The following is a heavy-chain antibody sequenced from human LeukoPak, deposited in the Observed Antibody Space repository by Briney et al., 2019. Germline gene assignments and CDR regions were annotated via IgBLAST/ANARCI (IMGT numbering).Heavy chain of an antibody. CDR1: GGSISSYS. D-gene: IGHD2/OR15-2a*01. CDR3: SRGIPVYYKNINF. CDR2: TYYSGTT. Sequence: SETLSLTCTVSGGSISSYSWSWIRQPPGKGLEWIGYTYYSGTTTYNPSLKSRVTISVDTSEKQFSLKPRSVTAEDTAMYYCSRGIPVYYKNINFWGKGTTATVSS. V-gene: IGHV4-59*01. J-gene: IGHJ6*04.